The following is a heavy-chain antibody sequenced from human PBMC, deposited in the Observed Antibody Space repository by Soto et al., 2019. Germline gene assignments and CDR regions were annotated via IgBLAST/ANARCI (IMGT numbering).Heavy chain of an antibody. D-gene: IGHD1-26*01. CDR2: LNPKSGNT. Sequence: ASVKVSCKASGYTFTTFDFNRVRQAPGQGLEWMGWLNPKSGNTGSAQKFQGRVTMTRDSSISTVYMELSSLSSDDTAIYYCARVAGSPDYWGQGTLVNVS. CDR1: GYTFTTFD. V-gene: IGHV1-8*01. J-gene: IGHJ4*02. CDR3: ARVAGSPDY.